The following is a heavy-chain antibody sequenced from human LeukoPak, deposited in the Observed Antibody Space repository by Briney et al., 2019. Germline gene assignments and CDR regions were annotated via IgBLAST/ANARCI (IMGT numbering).Heavy chain of an antibody. CDR2: ISYDGSNK. V-gene: IGHV3-30*18. Sequence: GGSLRLSCAASGFTFSTYNMNWVRQAPGKGLEWVAVISYDGSNKYYADSVKGRFTISRDNSKNTLYLQMNSLRAEDTAVYYCAKGVVWGVLHSLRGGYWGQGTLVTVSS. D-gene: IGHD3-10*01. CDR1: GFTFSTYN. CDR3: AKGVVWGVLHSLRGGY. J-gene: IGHJ4*02.